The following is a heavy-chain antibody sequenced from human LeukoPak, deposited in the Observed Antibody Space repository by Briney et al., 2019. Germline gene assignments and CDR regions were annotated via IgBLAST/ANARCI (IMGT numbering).Heavy chain of an antibody. V-gene: IGHV4-34*01. Sequence: SETLSLTCAVYGGSFSGYYWSWIRQPPGKGLEWIGEINHSGSTNYNPSLKSRVTISVDTSKNQFSLKLSSVTAADTAVYYCARKHSSGSYFDYWGQGTLVTVSS. CDR3: ARKHSSGSYFDY. D-gene: IGHD3-22*01. CDR2: INHSGST. CDR1: GGSFSGYY. J-gene: IGHJ4*02.